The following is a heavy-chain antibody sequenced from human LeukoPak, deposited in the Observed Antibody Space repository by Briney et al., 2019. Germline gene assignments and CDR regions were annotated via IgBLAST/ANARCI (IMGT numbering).Heavy chain of an antibody. CDR1: GVTFSGYS. J-gene: IGHJ3*02. CDR3: AREWYYYDSNTAFDI. D-gene: IGHD3-22*01. V-gene: IGHV3-21*01. CDR2: ITATSRHI. Sequence: KPGGSLRLSCAAPGVTFSGYSVNWVRQAPGKGLEWVSAITATSRHIYYADSVKGRFTISRDNAKNSLYLQMNSLRVEDTALYYCAREWYYYDSNTAFDIWGQGTMVTVSS.